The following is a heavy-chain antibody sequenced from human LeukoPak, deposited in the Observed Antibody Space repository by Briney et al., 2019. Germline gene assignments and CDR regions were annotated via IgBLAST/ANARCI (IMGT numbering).Heavy chain of an antibody. CDR1: EFSVGSNY. V-gene: IGHV3-66*01. D-gene: IGHD3-22*01. J-gene: IGHJ1*01. CDR2: IYSGGST. CDR3: AREDLYYDSSGYYYVGYFQH. Sequence: GGSLRLSCAASEFSVGSNYMTWVRQAPGKGLEWVSLIYSGGSTYYADSVKGRFTISRDNSKNTLYLQMNSLRAEDTAVYYCAREDLYYDSSGYYYVGYFQHWGQGTLVTVSS.